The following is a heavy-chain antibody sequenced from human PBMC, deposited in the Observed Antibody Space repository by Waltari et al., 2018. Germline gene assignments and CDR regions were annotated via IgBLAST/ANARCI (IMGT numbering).Heavy chain of an antibody. V-gene: IGHV3-73*02. Sequence: EVQLVESGGDLSKLGGSLNLAFAPSGSTFGGSDLHWVRQSSGKGLEWVGRIRSEPKNYATAYGASVTGRFTISRDDLKNTAFLQMNSLNIEDTAVYFCTRPSSSINRKDWYFDLWGRGTLVTVSS. D-gene: IGHD3-3*02. CDR3: TRPSSSINRKDWYFDL. CDR1: GSTFGGSD. J-gene: IGHJ2*01. CDR2: IRSEPKNYAT.